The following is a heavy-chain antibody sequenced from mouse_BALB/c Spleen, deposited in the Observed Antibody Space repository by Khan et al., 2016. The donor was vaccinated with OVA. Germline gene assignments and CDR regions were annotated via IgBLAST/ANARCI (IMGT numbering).Heavy chain of an antibody. Sequence: EVELVESGGGLVQPGGSRKLSCAASGFTFSGFGMHWVRQAPEKGLEWVAFISSDSNTIYYADTVKGRFTISRDNPKKTLFLQMTSRRSEDTAMYFCARTGYYYGDYWGQGTTLTVSS. CDR1: GFTFSGFG. V-gene: IGHV5-17*02. J-gene: IGHJ2*01. CDR2: ISSDSNTI. CDR3: ARTGYYYGDY. D-gene: IGHD2-3*01.